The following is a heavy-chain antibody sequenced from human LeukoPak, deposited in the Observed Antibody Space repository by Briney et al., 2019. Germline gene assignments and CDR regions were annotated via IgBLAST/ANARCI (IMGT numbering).Heavy chain of an antibody. J-gene: IGHJ4*02. CDR2: FDPEDGET. D-gene: IGHD3-22*01. CDR1: GYTLTELS. Sequence: ASVKVSCKVVGYTLTELSMHWVRQAPGKGLEWMGGFDPEDGETIYAQKFQGRVTMTEDTSTDTAYMELSSLRSEDTAVYYCATDQRGYYDSSGYYYFDYWGQGTLVTVSS. V-gene: IGHV1-24*01. CDR3: ATDQRGYYDSSGYYYFDY.